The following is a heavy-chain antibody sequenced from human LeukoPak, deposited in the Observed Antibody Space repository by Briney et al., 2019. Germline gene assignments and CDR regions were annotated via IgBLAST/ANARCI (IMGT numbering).Heavy chain of an antibody. V-gene: IGHV1-2*02. CDR3: ARDSRGYSYGYSDY. CDR1: GYTFTGYY. Sequence: GASVKVSCKASGYTFTGYYMHWVRQAPGQGLEWMGWINPNSGGTNYAQKFQGRVTMTRDTSISTAYMELSRLRSDDTAVYYCARDSRGYSYGYSDYWGQGTLVTVSS. J-gene: IGHJ4*02. D-gene: IGHD5-18*01. CDR2: INPNSGGT.